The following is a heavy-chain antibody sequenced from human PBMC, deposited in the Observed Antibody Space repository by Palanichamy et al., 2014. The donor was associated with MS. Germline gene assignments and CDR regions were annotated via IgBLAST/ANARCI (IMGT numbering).Heavy chain of an antibody. Sequence: QLQLQESGPGLVKPSETLSLTCTVSGGSISSSSYYWGWIRQPPGKGLEWIGSIYYSGSTYYNPSLRSRVTISVDTSKNQFSLKLSSVTAADTAVYYCARTPFAAPSDKYSGSYSAFMEHWGQGTLVTVSS. CDR3: ARTPFAAPSDKYSGSYSAFMEH. V-gene: IGHV4-39*01. CDR2: IYYSGST. D-gene: IGHD1-26*01. CDR1: GGSISSSSYY. J-gene: IGHJ1*01.